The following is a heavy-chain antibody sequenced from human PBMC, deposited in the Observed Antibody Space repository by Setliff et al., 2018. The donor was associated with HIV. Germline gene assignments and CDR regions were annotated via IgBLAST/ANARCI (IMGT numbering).Heavy chain of an antibody. Sequence: GGSLRLSCAASGFTLSTSWMHWVRQAPGKGLVWVAFIRYDGSNQYYADSVKGRFTISRDNSKNTLYLQMNSLRAEDTAVYYCAKCGGVTCYSASWYFDYWGQGTLVTVSS. CDR3: AKCGGVTCYSASWYFDY. J-gene: IGHJ4*02. CDR1: GFTLSTSW. V-gene: IGHV3-30*02. CDR2: IRYDGSNQ. D-gene: IGHD2-15*01.